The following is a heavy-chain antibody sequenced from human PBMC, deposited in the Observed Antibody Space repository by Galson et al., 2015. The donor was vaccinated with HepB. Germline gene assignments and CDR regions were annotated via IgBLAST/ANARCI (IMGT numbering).Heavy chain of an antibody. Sequence: LRLSCAASGFTFSSYGMHWVRQAPGKGLEWVAVIWYDGSNKYYADSVKGRFTISRDNSKNTLYLQMNSLRAEDTAVYYCARDHVGYDFWSGYSIPGYYYGMDVWGQGTTVTVSS. D-gene: IGHD3-3*01. J-gene: IGHJ6*02. V-gene: IGHV3-33*01. CDR3: ARDHVGYDFWSGYSIPGYYYGMDV. CDR1: GFTFSSYG. CDR2: IWYDGSNK.